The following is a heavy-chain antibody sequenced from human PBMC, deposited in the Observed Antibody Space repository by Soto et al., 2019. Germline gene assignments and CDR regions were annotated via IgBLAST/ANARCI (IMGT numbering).Heavy chain of an antibody. CDR1: GFTLSDSY. CDR3: ASGPRRLRD. J-gene: IGHJ1*01. CDR2: ISGSSSDT. V-gene: IGHV3-11*05. Sequence: QVQLVESGGGLVKPGGSLRLSCAASGFTLSDSYMSWLRQAPGKGLESLSYISGSSSDTNYADSVKGRFTISRDNAKNSLCLQMNSLSAEDTAVYYCASGPRRLRDWGQGTLVIASS. D-gene: IGHD3-10*01.